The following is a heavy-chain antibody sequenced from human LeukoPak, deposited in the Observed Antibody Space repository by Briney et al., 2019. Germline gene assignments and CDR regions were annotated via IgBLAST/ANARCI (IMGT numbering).Heavy chain of an antibody. J-gene: IGHJ3*02. V-gene: IGHV3-30*18. CDR3: AKEGSSGPIDI. CDR2: ISYDGSNK. D-gene: IGHD3-22*01. Sequence: GGSLRLSCAASGFTFSSYGMHWVRQAPGKGLEWVAVISYDGSNKYYADSVKGRFTISRDNSKNTLYLQMNSLRAEDTAVYYCAKEGSSGPIDIWGQGTMVTVSS. CDR1: GFTFSSYG.